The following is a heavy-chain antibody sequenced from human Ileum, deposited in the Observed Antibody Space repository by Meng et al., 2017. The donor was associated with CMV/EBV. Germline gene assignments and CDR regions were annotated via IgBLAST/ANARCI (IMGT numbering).Heavy chain of an antibody. CDR3: AIGVSGYFDY. V-gene: IGHV4-34*01. Sequence: SQTLSLTCAVYGGSFSGYYWSWIRQPPGKGLEWIGEINHSGSTNYNPSLKSRVTISVDTSKNQFSLKLSSVTAAYTAVYYCAIGVSGYFDYWGQGTLVTVSS. CDR1: GGSFSGYY. D-gene: IGHD3-3*01. CDR2: INHSGST. J-gene: IGHJ4*02.